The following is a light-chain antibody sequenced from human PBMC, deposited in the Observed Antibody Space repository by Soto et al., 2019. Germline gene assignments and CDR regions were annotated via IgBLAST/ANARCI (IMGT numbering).Light chain of an antibody. CDR3: QQFGSSIPHT. J-gene: IGKJ2*01. V-gene: IGKV3-20*01. CDR2: GAS. CDR1: QSVSSNY. Sequence: EIVVTQSPDTLSLSPGEGAALSCRASQSVSSNYLAWYHQKSGQAPRLLIYGASSRATGIPDRFSGSGSGTDFTLTISRLEPEDFGVYYCQQFGSSIPHTFGQGTKLEIK.